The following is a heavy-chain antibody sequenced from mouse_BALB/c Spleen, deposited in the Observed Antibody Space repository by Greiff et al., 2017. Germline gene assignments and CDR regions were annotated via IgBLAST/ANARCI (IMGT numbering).Heavy chain of an antibody. D-gene: IGHD2-14*01. V-gene: IGHV5-17*02. CDR1: GFTFSSFG. CDR3: ARSEERYRYDLYYAMDY. Sequence: EVMLVESGGGLVQPGGSRKLSCAASGFTFSSFGMHWVRQAPEKGLEWVAYISSGSSTIYYADTVKGRFTISRDNPKNTLFLQITSLRSEDTAMYYCARSEERYRYDLYYAMDYWGQGTSVTVSS. J-gene: IGHJ4*01. CDR2: ISSGSSTI.